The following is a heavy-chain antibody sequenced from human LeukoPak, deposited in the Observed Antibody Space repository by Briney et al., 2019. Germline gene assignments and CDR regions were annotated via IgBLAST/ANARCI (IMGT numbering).Heavy chain of an antibody. D-gene: IGHD6-19*01. J-gene: IGHJ4*02. Sequence: PSETLSLTCTVSGGSISSYYWSWIRQPPGKGLERIGYIYYSGSTNYNPSLKSRVTISVDTSKNQFSLKLSSVTAADTAVYYCARGAVAGTGVFDYWGQGTLVTVSS. CDR2: IYYSGST. CDR1: GGSISSYY. CDR3: ARGAVAGTGVFDY. V-gene: IGHV4-59*01.